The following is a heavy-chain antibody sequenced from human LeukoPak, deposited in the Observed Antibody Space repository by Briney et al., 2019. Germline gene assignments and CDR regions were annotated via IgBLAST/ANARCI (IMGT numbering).Heavy chain of an antibody. Sequence: PGGSLRLSCAASGFTFSTYAMSWVRQAPGRGLEWASSTAGSGISKDYADSVKGRFTISKDESKNTLYLQMDNLRAEDTGVYYCAKGGKWDVTPFDYWGQGTLITVSS. CDR2: TAGSGISK. J-gene: IGHJ4*02. D-gene: IGHD1-26*01. V-gene: IGHV3-23*01. CDR1: GFTFSTYA. CDR3: AKGGKWDVTPFDY.